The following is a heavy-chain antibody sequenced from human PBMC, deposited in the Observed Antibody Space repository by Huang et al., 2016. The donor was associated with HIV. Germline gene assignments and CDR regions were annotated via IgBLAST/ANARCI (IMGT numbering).Heavy chain of an antibody. CDR1: GFPFSSYA. CDR2: ITYDGRNK. D-gene: IGHD3-16*02. Sequence: QVQLVESGGGVVQPGRSLRLSCAASGFPFSSYAMHWVRQGPGKGLEWVAVITYDGRNKEYADSVKGRCTSSRDNSKNTLYLQMNSLRAEDTAVYYCARDAYYDYVWGSYRKYYYYYMDVWGKGTTVTVSS. V-gene: IGHV3-30*04. CDR3: ARDAYYDYVWGSYRKYYYYYMDV. J-gene: IGHJ6*03.